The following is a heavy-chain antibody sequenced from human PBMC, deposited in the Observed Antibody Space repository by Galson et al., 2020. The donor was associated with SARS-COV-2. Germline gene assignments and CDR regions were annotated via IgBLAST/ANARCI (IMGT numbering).Heavy chain of an antibody. CDR1: GTSFSNYA. Sequence: GGSLRLSCVVSGTSFSNYAMSWVRQAPGKGPEWVSGISSNGGDTFYVGSVKGRFTISRDNSKDTVYLQMNSLRAEDTAVYYCARDSGWLSVKWGQGTLVTVSS. CDR2: ISSNGGDT. J-gene: IGHJ4*02. D-gene: IGHD6-19*01. V-gene: IGHV3-23*01. CDR3: ARDSGWLSVK.